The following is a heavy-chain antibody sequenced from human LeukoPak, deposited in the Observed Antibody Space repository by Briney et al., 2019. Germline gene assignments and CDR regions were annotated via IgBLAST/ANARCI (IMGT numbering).Heavy chain of an antibody. CDR3: ARGGRRVRYDSSGYSTHFDY. CDR1: GGSISSGGYS. Sequence: SQTLSLTCAVSGGSISSGGYSWSWIRQPPGKGLEWIGYIYHSGSTYYNPSLKSRVTISVDRSKNQFSLKLSSVTAADTAVYYCARGGRRVRYDSSGYSTHFDYWGQGTLVTVSS. D-gene: IGHD3-22*01. J-gene: IGHJ4*02. V-gene: IGHV4-30-2*01. CDR2: IYHSGST.